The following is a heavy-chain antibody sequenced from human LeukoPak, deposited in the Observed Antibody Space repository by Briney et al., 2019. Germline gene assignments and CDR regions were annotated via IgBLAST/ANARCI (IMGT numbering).Heavy chain of an antibody. Sequence: TGGSLRLSCAASGFTFSSYAMSWVRLAPGKGLEWVSAISGSGGSTYYADSVKGRFTISRDNSKNTLYLQMNSLRAEDTAVYYCAKRAGSGYSSSWYYFDYWGQGTLVTVSS. CDR3: AKRAGSGYSSSWYYFDY. V-gene: IGHV3-23*01. D-gene: IGHD6-13*01. CDR2: ISGSGGST. CDR1: GFTFSSYA. J-gene: IGHJ4*02.